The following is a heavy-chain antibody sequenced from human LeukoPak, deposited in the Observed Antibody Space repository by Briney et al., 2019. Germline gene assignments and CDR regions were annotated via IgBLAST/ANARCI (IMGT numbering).Heavy chain of an antibody. J-gene: IGHJ4*02. V-gene: IGHV3-48*01. D-gene: IGHD6-13*01. Sequence: GGSLRLSCAASGFTFSSYIMNWVRQAPGKGLEWVSYISSRSSTIYYADSVKGRFTISRDNAKNSLYLQMNSLRAEDTAVYYRARLGAGTLTFDYWGQGTLVTVSS. CDR2: ISSRSSTI. CDR1: GFTFSSYI. CDR3: ARLGAGTLTFDY.